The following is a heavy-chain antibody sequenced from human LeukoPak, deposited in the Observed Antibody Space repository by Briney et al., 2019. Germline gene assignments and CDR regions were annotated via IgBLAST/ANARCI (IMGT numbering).Heavy chain of an antibody. Sequence: PSETLSLTCTVSGVSISSYYWSWLRQPPGKGLEWIGYIFHSGSTNYNPSLKSRVTMSVDTSKNQFSLKLSSVTAADSAVYYCAREASSGWHIDYWGQGTLVTVSS. D-gene: IGHD6-19*01. V-gene: IGHV4-59*01. CDR1: GVSISSYY. CDR2: IFHSGST. J-gene: IGHJ4*02. CDR3: AREASSGWHIDY.